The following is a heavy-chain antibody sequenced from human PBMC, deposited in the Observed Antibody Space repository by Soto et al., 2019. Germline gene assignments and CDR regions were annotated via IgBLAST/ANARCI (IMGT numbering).Heavy chain of an antibody. CDR2: INSDGNT. V-gene: IGHV4-4*07. D-gene: IGHD5-12*01. CDR1: GGSLFGDY. CDR3: ASARRLETWFDH. J-gene: IGHJ5*02. Sequence: SETLSLTCTVSGGSLFGDYCTCIRQPAGGGLEWIGRINSDGNTNYSPFLKSRVTMSVDPSRKHFSLNLTSVTAADTASYFCASARRLETWFDHWGPGIQGT.